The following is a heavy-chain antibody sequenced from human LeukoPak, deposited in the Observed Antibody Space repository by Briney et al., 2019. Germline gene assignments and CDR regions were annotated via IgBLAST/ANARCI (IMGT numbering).Heavy chain of an antibody. Sequence: PGGSLRLSCVASGFTFSNYEMNWVRQAPGKGLEWVSHISSSGSTMHYADSVKGRFTISKDNARNSLFLQMNSLRGEDTAVYYCVREEPGDYDFDYWGQGTLVTVSS. CDR3: VREEPGDYDFDY. CDR2: ISSSGSTM. CDR1: GFTFSNYE. J-gene: IGHJ4*02. V-gene: IGHV3-48*03. D-gene: IGHD4-17*01.